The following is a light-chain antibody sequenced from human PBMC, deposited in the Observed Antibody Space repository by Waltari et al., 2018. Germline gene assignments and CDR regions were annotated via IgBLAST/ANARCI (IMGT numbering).Light chain of an antibody. CDR1: QDISSY. V-gene: IGKV3-11*01. Sequence: EIVLTQSPATLSLSPGERGTLSCRASQDISSYLAWYQQKPGRAPRLLIYDASKRATGIPARFSGSGSGTDFTLTISSLEPEDFALYYCQQRSNWRATFGPGTEVGIK. CDR3: QQRSNWRAT. J-gene: IGKJ3*01. CDR2: DAS.